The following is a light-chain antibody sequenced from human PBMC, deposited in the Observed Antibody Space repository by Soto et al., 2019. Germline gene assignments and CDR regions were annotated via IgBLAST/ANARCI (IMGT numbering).Light chain of an antibody. J-gene: IGLJ1*01. CDR2: EVD. Sequence: QSALTQPASVSGTPGQSITISCTGTSSDVGTYNYVSWYQQHPGKPPKLIIYEVDNRPSGVSNRFSGYKSGNTASLTISGLQAEDEADYHCCSYTSSSALYVFGTGTKLTVL. CDR1: SSDVGTYNY. CDR3: CSYTSSSALYV. V-gene: IGLV2-14*01.